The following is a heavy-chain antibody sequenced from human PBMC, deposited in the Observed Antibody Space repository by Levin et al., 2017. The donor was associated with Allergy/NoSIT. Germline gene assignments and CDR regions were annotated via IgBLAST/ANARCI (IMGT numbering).Heavy chain of an antibody. Sequence: PSETLSLTCTVSGGSISSYYWSWIRQPPGKGLEWIGYIYYSGSTNYNPSLKSRVTISVDTSKNQFSLKLSSVTAADTAVYYCARDGDSSGWYYFDYWGQGTLVTVSS. CDR1: GGSISSYY. CDR2: IYYSGST. D-gene: IGHD6-19*01. CDR3: ARDGDSSGWYYFDY. J-gene: IGHJ4*02. V-gene: IGHV4-59*01.